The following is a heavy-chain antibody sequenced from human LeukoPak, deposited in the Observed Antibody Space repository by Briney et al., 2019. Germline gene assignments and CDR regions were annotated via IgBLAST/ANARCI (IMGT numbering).Heavy chain of an antibody. D-gene: IGHD6-13*01. V-gene: IGHV3-30*02. J-gene: IGHJ6*03. CDR1: GFTFSSYG. CDR2: IRYDGSNK. Sequence: PGGSLRLSCAASGFTFSSYGMHWVRQAPGKGLELVAFIRYDGSNKYYADSVKGRFTISRDNSKNTLYLQMNSLRAEDTAVYYCAKGGVSSSWNYYYYMDVWGKGTTVTVSS. CDR3: AKGGVSSSWNYYYYMDV.